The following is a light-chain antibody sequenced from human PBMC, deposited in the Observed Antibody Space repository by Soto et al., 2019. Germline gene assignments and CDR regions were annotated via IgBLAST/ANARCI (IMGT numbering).Light chain of an antibody. V-gene: IGLV2-14*01. CDR1: SSDVGSYKY. CDR3: SSYTTSSTHVV. J-gene: IGLJ3*02. Sequence: QSALTQPASVSGSPGQSITISCTGTSSDVGSYKYVSWYQQYPGKAPKLMIYDVSNRPSGVSYRFSASKSCNTASLTISGLQAEDEADYYCSSYTTSSTHVVFGGGTKLTVL. CDR2: DVS.